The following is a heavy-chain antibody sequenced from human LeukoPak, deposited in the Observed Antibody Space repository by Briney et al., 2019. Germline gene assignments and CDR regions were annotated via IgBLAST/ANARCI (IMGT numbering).Heavy chain of an antibody. V-gene: IGHV4-30-2*01. CDR1: GGSISSGGYS. Sequence: SQTLSLTCAVSGGSISSGGYSWSWIRQPPGKGPEWIGYIYHSGSTYYNPSLKSRVTISVDRSKNQFSLKLSSVTAADTAVYYCARESHCSSTSCRYNWFDPWGQGTLVTVSS. J-gene: IGHJ5*02. D-gene: IGHD2-2*01. CDR3: ARESHCSSTSCRYNWFDP. CDR2: IYHSGST.